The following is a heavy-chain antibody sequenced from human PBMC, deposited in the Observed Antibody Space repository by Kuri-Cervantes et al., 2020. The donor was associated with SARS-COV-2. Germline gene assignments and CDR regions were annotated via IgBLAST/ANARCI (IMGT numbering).Heavy chain of an antibody. V-gene: IGHV4-34*01. Sequence: GSLRLSCAVYGESFSGHYWSWIRQPPGKGLEWIGEINYSGTTNYNPSLKSRVTISVDTSKNQFSLNLTSVTAADTAVYYCARLRRHNNGWFATGYYMDVWGKGTTVTVSS. CDR3: ARLRRHNNGWFATGYYMDV. CDR2: INYSGTT. J-gene: IGHJ6*03. D-gene: IGHD6-19*01. CDR1: GESFSGHY.